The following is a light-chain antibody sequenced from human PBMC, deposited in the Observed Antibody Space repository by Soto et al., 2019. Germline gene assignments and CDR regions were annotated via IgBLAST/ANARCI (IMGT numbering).Light chain of an antibody. CDR3: QQYNSYWT. CDR2: KAS. J-gene: IGKJ1*01. Sequence: DIQMTQAPSPLSASVGGRLTITCRASQSISSWLAWYQQKPGKNPXXLIYKASSLESGVPSRFSGSGSGTEFPLTISSLQPDDSATYDCQQYNSYWTFGQGTKVDIK. V-gene: IGKV1-5*03. CDR1: QSISSW.